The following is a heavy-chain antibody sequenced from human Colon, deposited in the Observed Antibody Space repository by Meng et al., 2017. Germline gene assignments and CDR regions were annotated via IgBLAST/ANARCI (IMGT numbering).Heavy chain of an antibody. CDR1: GVTFSTYW. CDR3: ARETNWAIDY. Sequence: GGSLRLSCAASGVTFSTYWMRWVRQAPGKGLEWVANTNPDGSRKTYVDSVKGRFSISRDNAKNSLYLEMNSLRADDTAVYYCARETNWAIDYWGQGALVTVSS. J-gene: IGHJ4*02. D-gene: IGHD7-27*01. CDR2: TNPDGSRK. V-gene: IGHV3-7*01.